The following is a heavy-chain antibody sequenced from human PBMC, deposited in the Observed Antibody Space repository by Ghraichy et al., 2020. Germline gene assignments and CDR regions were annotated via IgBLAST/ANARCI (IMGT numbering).Heavy chain of an antibody. V-gene: IGHV3-74*01. D-gene: IGHD3-10*01. CDR1: GFTFSNYW. CDR2: VNSDGSWK. Sequence: GGSLRLSCATTGFTFSNYWMHWVRQAPGKGLEWVSRVNSDGSWKSYADSVKGRFTISRDTGTNTLFLEMNSLRFEDTAVYYCAREAASYYYGMDVCVRGTNVTDSS. CDR3: AREAASYYYGMDV. J-gene: IGHJ6*02.